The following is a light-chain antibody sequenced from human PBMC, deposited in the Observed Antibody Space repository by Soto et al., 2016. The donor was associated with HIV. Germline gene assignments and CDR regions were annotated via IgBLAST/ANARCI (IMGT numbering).Light chain of an antibody. CDR2: DDS. CDR1: NIGGKS. CDR3: QVWDNTSDQGV. J-gene: IGLJ1*01. V-gene: IGLV3-21*03. Sequence: SYELTQPTSVAVAPGKTATITCGGNNIGGKSVHWYQQKAGQAPVLVVYDDSDRPSGIPERFSSSNSEDTATLTISSVEAGDEADYYCQVWDNTSDQGVFGTGTKVTV.